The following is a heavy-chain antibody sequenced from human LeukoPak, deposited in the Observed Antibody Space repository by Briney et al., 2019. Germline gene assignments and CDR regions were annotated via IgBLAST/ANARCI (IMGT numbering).Heavy chain of an antibody. CDR3: ARNGAYCSSTSCYLWS. Sequence: ASVKVSCKASGYTFTSYGISWARQAPGQGLEWMGWISAYNGNTNYAQKLQGRVTMTTDTSTSTAYMELRSLRSDDTAVYYCARNGAYCSSTSCYLWSWGQGTLVTVSS. D-gene: IGHD2-2*01. CDR1: GYTFTSYG. J-gene: IGHJ5*02. V-gene: IGHV1-18*01. CDR2: ISAYNGNT.